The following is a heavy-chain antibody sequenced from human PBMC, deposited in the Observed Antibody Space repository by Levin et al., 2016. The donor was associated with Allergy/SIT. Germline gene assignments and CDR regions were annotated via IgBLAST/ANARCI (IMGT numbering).Heavy chain of an antibody. CDR1: GGSFSGYY. CDR2: INHGGST. Sequence: SETLSLTCAVYGGSFSGYYWSWIRQPPGKGLEWIGEINHGGSTNYNPSLKSRVTISVDTSKNQFSLKLSSVTAADTAVYYCARMGYDSSGYSSYWGQGTLVTVSS. CDR3: ARMGYDSSGYSSY. D-gene: IGHD3-22*01. J-gene: IGHJ4*02. V-gene: IGHV4-34*01.